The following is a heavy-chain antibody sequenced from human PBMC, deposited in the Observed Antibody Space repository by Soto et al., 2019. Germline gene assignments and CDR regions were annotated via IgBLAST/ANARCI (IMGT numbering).Heavy chain of an antibody. D-gene: IGHD5-18*01. Sequence: GGSLRLSCAASGFTFSSYAMSWVRQAPGKGLEWVSAISGSGGSTYYADSVKGRFTISRDNSKNTLYLQMNSLRAEDTAVYYCAKDQNIQLWPRYYYYGMDVWGQGITVTVSS. J-gene: IGHJ6*02. CDR3: AKDQNIQLWPRYYYYGMDV. V-gene: IGHV3-23*01. CDR2: ISGSGGST. CDR1: GFTFSSYA.